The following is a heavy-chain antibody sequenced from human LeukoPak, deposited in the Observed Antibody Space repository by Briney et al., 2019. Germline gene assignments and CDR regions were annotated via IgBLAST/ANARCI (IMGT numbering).Heavy chain of an antibody. CDR2: INPNSGGT. D-gene: IGHD6-19*01. J-gene: IGHJ6*02. V-gene: IGHV1-2*02. CDR1: GYTFTRYY. Sequence: ASVKVSCKAFGYTFTRYYMHWVRQAPGQGLEWMGWINPNSGGTNYAQKYQGRDNMTRDTPISTGYMELSRLRSDDTAVYYCARDHSPIAVAGTVADYYYGMDVWGQGATVTVSS. CDR3: ARDHSPIAVAGTVADYYYGMDV.